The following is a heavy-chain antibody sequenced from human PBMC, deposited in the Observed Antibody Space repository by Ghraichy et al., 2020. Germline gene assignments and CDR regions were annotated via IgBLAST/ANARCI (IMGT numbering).Heavy chain of an antibody. Sequence: SETLSLTCAVSGGSISSSNWWSWVRQPPGKGLEWIGEIYHSGSTNYNPSLKSRVTISVDKSKNQFSLKLSSVTAADTAVYYCARVSGYYSGPPGNWGQGTLVTVSS. D-gene: IGHD3-22*01. CDR1: GGSISSSNW. CDR2: IYHSGST. V-gene: IGHV4-4*02. J-gene: IGHJ4*02. CDR3: ARVSGYYSGPPGN.